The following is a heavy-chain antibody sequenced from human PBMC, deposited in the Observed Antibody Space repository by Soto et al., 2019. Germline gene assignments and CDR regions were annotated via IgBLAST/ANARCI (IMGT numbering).Heavy chain of an antibody. CDR3: ARARVGATTGWFDP. D-gene: IGHD1-26*01. Sequence: SETLSLTCTVSGGSISSYYWSWIRQPPGEGLEWIGYIYYSGSTNYNPSLKSRVTISVDTSKNQFSLKLSSVTAADTAVYYCARARVGATTGWFDPWGQGTLVTVSS. J-gene: IGHJ5*02. CDR1: GGSISSYY. CDR2: IYYSGST. V-gene: IGHV4-59*01.